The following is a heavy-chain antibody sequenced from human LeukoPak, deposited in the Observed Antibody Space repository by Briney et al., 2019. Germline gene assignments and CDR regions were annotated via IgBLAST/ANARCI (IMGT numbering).Heavy chain of an antibody. J-gene: IGHJ4*02. CDR2: IYYSGST. V-gene: IGHV4-39*01. Sequence: SETLSLTCTVSGGSISSSSYSWGWIRQPPGKGLEWSGSIYYSGSTYYNPSLKSRVTISVDTSKNRFSLKLSSVTAADTAVYYCARHSQQLVLSYFDYWGQGTLVTVSS. CDR1: GGSISSSSYS. D-gene: IGHD6-13*01. CDR3: ARHSQQLVLSYFDY.